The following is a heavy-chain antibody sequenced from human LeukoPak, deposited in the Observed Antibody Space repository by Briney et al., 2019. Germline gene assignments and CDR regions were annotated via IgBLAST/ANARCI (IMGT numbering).Heavy chain of an antibody. D-gene: IGHD5-12*01. J-gene: IGHJ4*02. V-gene: IGHV4-59*01. CDR3: ARAGGSWSFDY. CDR1: GGSISNYY. CDR2: LYFSGST. Sequence: PSETLSLTCTVSGGSISNYYWSWIRQPPGKGLEWIGYLYFSGSTNYNPSLKSRVTISADTSKNQFSLKLNSVTAADTAVYYCARAGGSWSFDYLGQGTLVTVSS.